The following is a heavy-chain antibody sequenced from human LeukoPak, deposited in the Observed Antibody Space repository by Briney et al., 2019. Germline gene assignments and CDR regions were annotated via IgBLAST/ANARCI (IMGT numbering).Heavy chain of an antibody. D-gene: IGHD6-19*01. CDR2: IYYSGST. CDR3: ARQGHQYSSGWFAFDI. Sequence: SETLSLTCTVSGGSISSGGYYWSWIRQHPGKGLEWIGYIYYSGSTYYNPSLKSRVTISVDTSKNQFSLKLSSVTAADTAVYYCARQGHQYSSGWFAFDIWGQGTMVTVSS. CDR1: GGSISSGGYY. J-gene: IGHJ3*02. V-gene: IGHV4-31*03.